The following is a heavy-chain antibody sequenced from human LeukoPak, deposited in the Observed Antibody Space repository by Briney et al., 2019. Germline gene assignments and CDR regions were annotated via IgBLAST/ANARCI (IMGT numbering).Heavy chain of an antibody. D-gene: IGHD5-12*01. J-gene: IGHJ4*02. CDR1: GGSISSYY. CDR3: ARLGYSGYVGY. V-gene: IGHV4-59*08. CDR2: IYYSGST. Sequence: SETLSLTCTVSGGSISSYYWSWIRQPPGKGLEWIGYIYYSGSTNYNPSLKSRVTISTDTSNNRFSLKLSSVTAADTAVYYCARLGYSGYVGYWGQGTLVTVSS.